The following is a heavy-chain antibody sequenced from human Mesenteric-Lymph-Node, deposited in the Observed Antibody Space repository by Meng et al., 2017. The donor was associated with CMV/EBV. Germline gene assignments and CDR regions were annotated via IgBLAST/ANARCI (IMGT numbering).Heavy chain of an antibody. J-gene: IGHJ4*02. CDR3: AKEGYYYDSSGYYYGGY. V-gene: IGHV3-23*03. CDR2: IYSGCSSP. Sequence: LPVRSYAMGGVRQAPGKGLELVSVIYSGCSSPYYADSVKGRFTISSDNSKNTLYLQMNSLRAEDTAVYYCAKEGYYYDSSGYYYGGYWGQGTLVTVSS. CDR1: LPVRSYA. D-gene: IGHD3-22*01.